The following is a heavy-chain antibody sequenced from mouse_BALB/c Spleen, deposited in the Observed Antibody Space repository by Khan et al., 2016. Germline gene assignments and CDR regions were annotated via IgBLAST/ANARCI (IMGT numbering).Heavy chain of an antibody. J-gene: IGHJ2*01. CDR2: INTYYGDA. Sequence: QVQLQQSGAELVRPGVSVKISRKGSGYTFTDYAIHWVKQSHAKSLEWIGIINTYYGDASYNQKFKDKATVTVDKSSSIAYMELARLTSEDSAIYSGARGCYHGEGYYFVYWCRGTTLTVSS. D-gene: IGHD2-13*01. CDR3: ARGCYHGEGYYFVY. V-gene: IGHV1S137*01. CDR1: GYTFTDYA.